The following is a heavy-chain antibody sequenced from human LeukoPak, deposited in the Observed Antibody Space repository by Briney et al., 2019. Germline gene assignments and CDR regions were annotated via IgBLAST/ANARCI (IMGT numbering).Heavy chain of an antibody. V-gene: IGHV1-2*02. D-gene: IGHD6-19*01. CDR1: GYTFTGYY. J-gene: IGHJ4*02. Sequence: GASVKVSCKASGYTFTGYYMHWVRQAPGQGLEWMGWINPNSGGTNYAQKSQGRVTMTRDTSISTAYMELSRLRSDDTAVYYCARVRIAVAGKYYFDYWGQGTLVTVSS. CDR2: INPNSGGT. CDR3: ARVRIAVAGKYYFDY.